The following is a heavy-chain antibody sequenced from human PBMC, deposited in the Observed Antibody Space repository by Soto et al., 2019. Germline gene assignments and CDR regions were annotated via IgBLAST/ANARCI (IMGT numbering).Heavy chain of an antibody. CDR2: IYSGGST. CDR3: ARDSSSWPETYYYGMDV. D-gene: IGHD6-13*01. CDR1: GFTVSSNY. V-gene: IGHV3-66*01. J-gene: IGHJ6*02. Sequence: GGSLRLYCAASGFTVSSNYMSWARQAPGKGLEWVSVIYSGGSTYYADSVKGRFTISRDNSKNTLYLQMNSLRAEDTAVYYCARDSSSWPETYYYGMDVWGQGTTVTVSS.